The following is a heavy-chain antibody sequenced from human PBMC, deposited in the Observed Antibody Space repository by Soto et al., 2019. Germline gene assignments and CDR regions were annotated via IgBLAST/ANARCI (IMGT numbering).Heavy chain of an antibody. CDR1: GGSISSYY. CDR2: TYYSGST. CDR3: ARGITMIPSPHGGMDV. V-gene: IGHV4-59*01. J-gene: IGHJ6*02. Sequence: SETLSLTCTVSGGSISSYYWSWIRQPPGKGLEWIGYTYYSGSTNYNPSLKSRVTISVDTSKNQFSLKLSSVTAADTAVYYCARGITMIPSPHGGMDVWGQGTTVTGSS. D-gene: IGHD3-22*01.